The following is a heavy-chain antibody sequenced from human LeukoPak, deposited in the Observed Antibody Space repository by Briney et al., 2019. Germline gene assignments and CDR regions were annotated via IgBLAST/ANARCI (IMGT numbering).Heavy chain of an antibody. V-gene: IGHV4-34*01. CDR2: INHSGST. CDR1: GGSFSGYY. D-gene: IGHD3-10*01. CDR3: ARYGSGGNWFDP. J-gene: IGHJ5*02. Sequence: SETLSLTCAVYGGSFSGYYWSWIRQPPGKGLEWIGEINHSGSTNYNPSLKSRVTISVDTSKNQFSLKLSSVTAADTAVYYCARYGSGGNWFDPWGQGTLVTVSS.